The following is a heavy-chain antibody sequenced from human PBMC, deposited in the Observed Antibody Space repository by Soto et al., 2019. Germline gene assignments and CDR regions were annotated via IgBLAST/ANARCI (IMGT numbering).Heavy chain of an antibody. Sequence: EVQLLESGGGLVQPGGSLRLSCAASGFTFSSYAMSWVRQAPGKGLEWVSAISGSGGSTYYADSVKGRFTISRDNSKNPLYLQMNSLRAEDTAVYYCAKGERSPQYYFDYWGQGTLVTVSS. CDR1: GFTFSSYA. CDR3: AKGERSPQYYFDY. V-gene: IGHV3-23*01. J-gene: IGHJ4*02. CDR2: ISGSGGST. D-gene: IGHD1-26*01.